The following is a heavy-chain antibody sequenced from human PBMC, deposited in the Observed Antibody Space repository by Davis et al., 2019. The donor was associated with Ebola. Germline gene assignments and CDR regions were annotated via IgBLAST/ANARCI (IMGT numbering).Heavy chain of an antibody. CDR3: ARYALQYSDYYYGMDV. J-gene: IGHJ6*02. Sequence: GESLKISCKGSGYSFTSYWIGWVRQMPGKGLEWMGIIFPGDSDTRYNPSFQGQVTISADKSISTAYLQWSSLKASDTAMYYCARYALQYSDYYYGMDVWDQGTTVTVSS. V-gene: IGHV5-51*01. D-gene: IGHD1-26*01. CDR1: GYSFTSYW. CDR2: IFPGDSDT.